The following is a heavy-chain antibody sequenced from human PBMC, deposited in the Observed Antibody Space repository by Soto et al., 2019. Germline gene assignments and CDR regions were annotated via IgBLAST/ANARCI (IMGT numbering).Heavy chain of an antibody. D-gene: IGHD3-10*01. Sequence: QVQLQESGPGLVKPSQTLSLTCTVSGGSISSGDYYWSWIGQPPGKGLEWLGYIYSSGRTYSNPSLKSRVTISVDTSRNQISRQLSSVTAAATAVYYCARLYGSGSFSPCSSDYVGQGTRVTV. V-gene: IGHV4-30-4*01. CDR1: GGSISSGDYY. J-gene: IGHJ4*02. CDR2: IYSSGRT. CDR3: ARLYGSGSFSPCSSDY.